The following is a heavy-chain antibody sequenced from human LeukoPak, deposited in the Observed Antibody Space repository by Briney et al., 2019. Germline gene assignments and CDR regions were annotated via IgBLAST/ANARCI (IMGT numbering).Heavy chain of an antibody. CDR1: GFTFSTYA. Sequence: GGSLRLSCAASGFTFSTYAMIWVRQVPGKGLEGVSSISDSGSRAYYADSVKGWFTVSRDNSKKTVFLQMNSLRAEDTAVYYCAKVKSVTDYYWYGMDVWGQGATVTVSS. J-gene: IGHJ6*02. D-gene: IGHD4-17*01. CDR3: AKVKSVTDYYWYGMDV. V-gene: IGHV3-23*01. CDR2: ISDSGSRA.